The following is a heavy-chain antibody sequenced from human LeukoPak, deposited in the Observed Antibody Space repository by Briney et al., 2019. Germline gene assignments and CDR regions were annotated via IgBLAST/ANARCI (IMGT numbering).Heavy chain of an antibody. CDR1: RFTLSSYW. V-gene: IGHV3-74*01. CDR2: TNYDGSYT. Sequence: GVSLRLSCVASRFTLSSYWMNWVRQAPGKGLVWVARTNYDGSYTYYADSVKGRFTISRDNSKNTLYLQMNSLRAEDTAVYYCAKGRGYSSSSYYYYMDVWGKGTTVTVSS. D-gene: IGHD6-6*01. J-gene: IGHJ6*03. CDR3: AKGRGYSSSSYYYYMDV.